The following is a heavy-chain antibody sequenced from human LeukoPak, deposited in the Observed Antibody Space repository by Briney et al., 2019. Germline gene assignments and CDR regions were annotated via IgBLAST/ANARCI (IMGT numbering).Heavy chain of an antibody. J-gene: IGHJ4*02. CDR3: ARGFSSYGDYGFGY. V-gene: IGHV1-18*01. Sequence: ASVKVSCKASGYTFTSYGISWVRQAPGQGLEWMGWISAYNGNTNYAQKLQGRVTMTTDTSTSTAYMEPRSLRSDDTAVYYCARGFSSYGDYGFGYWGQGTLVTVSS. D-gene: IGHD4-17*01. CDR2: ISAYNGNT. CDR1: GYTFTSYG.